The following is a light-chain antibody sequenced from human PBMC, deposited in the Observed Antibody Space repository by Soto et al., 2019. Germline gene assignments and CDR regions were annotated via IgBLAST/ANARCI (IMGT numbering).Light chain of an antibody. V-gene: IGKV2-28*01. CDR1: QSLLHSNGYNY. CDR2: LGS. CDR3: MQALRTPYT. Sequence: DIVMTQSPLSLPVTPGEPAAISCRSSQSLLHSNGYNYFDWYLQKPGQSPQLLIYLGSNRASGVPDRFSGSGSGTDFTLNISRVEAEDVGLYYCMQALRTPYTFGQGTRLEIK. J-gene: IGKJ2*01.